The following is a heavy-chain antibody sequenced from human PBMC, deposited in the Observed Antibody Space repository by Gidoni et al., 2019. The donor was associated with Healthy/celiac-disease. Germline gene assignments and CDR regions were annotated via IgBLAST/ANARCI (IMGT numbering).Heavy chain of an antibody. CDR3: ARDPAGSVLWFGGQGSPHWFDP. D-gene: IGHD3-10*01. CDR1: GFTFSSYG. V-gene: IGHV3-33*01. J-gene: IGHJ5*02. Sequence: QVQLVESGGGVVQPGRSLRLSCAASGFTFSSYGMHWVRQAPGKGLEWVAVIWYDGSNKYYADSVKGRFTISRDNSKNTLYLQMNSLRAEDTAVYYCARDPAGSVLWFGGQGSPHWFDPWGQGTLVTVSS. CDR2: IWYDGSNK.